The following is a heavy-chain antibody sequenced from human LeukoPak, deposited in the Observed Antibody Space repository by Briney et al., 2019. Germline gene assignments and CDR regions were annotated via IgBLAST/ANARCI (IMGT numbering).Heavy chain of an antibody. D-gene: IGHD2-2*01. J-gene: IGHJ6*02. CDR3: ARIFRYQLVDYYALDV. CDR1: GFRFSDYA. V-gene: IGHV3-21*01. CDR2: IDSSSAYI. Sequence: GGSLRLSCAASGFRFSDYAMDWVRQAPGKGLEWVSAIDSSSAYIYYADSVKGRFTISRDNAKSSVSLQLNSLRDDDTAVYYCARIFRYQLVDYYALDVWGQGTTFTVSS.